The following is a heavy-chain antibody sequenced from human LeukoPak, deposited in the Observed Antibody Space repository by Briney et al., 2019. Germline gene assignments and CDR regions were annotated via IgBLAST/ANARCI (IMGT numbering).Heavy chain of an antibody. CDR1: GFTFSSYS. D-gene: IGHD1-14*01. Sequence: GGSLRLSCAASGFTFSSYSMNWVRQARGKGLEWVSSISSSSTYIYYADSVKGRFTISRDNAKNSLYLQMNSLRDEDTAVYYCARGSPNLFDYWGQGTLVTVSS. CDR3: ARGSPNLFDY. CDR2: ISSSSTYI. J-gene: IGHJ4*02. V-gene: IGHV3-21*01.